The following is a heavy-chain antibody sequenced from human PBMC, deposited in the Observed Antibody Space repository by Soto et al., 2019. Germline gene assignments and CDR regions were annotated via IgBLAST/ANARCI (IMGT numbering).Heavy chain of an antibody. CDR1: GGSISSSSYY. Sequence: PSETLSLTCTVSGGSISSSSYYWGWIRQPPGKGLEWIGSIYYSGSTYYNPSLKSRVTISVDTSKNQFSLKLSSVTAADTAVYYCAREDSAQTVPFDYWGQGTLVTVSS. J-gene: IGHJ4*02. CDR3: AREDSAQTVPFDY. D-gene: IGHD2-21*02. CDR2: IYYSGST. V-gene: IGHV4-39*02.